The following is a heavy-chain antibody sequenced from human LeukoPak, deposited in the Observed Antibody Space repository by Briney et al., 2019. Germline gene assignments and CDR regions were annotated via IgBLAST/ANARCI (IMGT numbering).Heavy chain of an antibody. CDR2: ISGSGGTT. CDR3: AKDSRSHLYYYDY. J-gene: IGHJ4*02. Sequence: GGSLRLSCASSGFSFSNYAMAWVRQVPGMGLDWVSAISGSGGTTYYADSVKGRFTISRDSSKDTLYLQMDSLRAEDTAIYYCAKDSRSHLYYYDYWGQGVLVTVSS. V-gene: IGHV3-23*01. CDR1: GFSFSNYA. D-gene: IGHD6-13*01.